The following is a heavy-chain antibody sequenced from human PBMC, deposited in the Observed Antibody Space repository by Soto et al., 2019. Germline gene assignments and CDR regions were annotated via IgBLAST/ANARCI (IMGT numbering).Heavy chain of an antibody. D-gene: IGHD3-9*01. V-gene: IGHV3-66*01. CDR1: GFTVSSNY. CDR3: AREGSRTGYPYYYGMDV. Sequence: GGSLRLSCAASGFTVSSNYMSWVRQAPGKGLEWVSVIYSGGSTYYADSVKGRFTISRDNSKNTLYLQMNSLRAEDTAVYYCAREGSRTGYPYYYGMDVWGQGTTVTVSS. J-gene: IGHJ6*02. CDR2: IYSGGST.